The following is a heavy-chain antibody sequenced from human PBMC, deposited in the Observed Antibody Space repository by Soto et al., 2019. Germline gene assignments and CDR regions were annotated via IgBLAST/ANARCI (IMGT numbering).Heavy chain of an antibody. Sequence: QITLKESGPTLVKPTQTLTLTCTFSGVSLTTNDVGVGLIRQPPGRALEWLALIYWDDDKRYSPPLKSRLTVTKDTDKIQVLLKIPNMAPVDTATYYCAHSMYSRSSFVYLVQGALVTVS. V-gene: IGHV2-5*02. CDR3: AHSMYSRSSFVY. CDR2: IYWDDDK. J-gene: IGHJ4*02. D-gene: IGHD6-6*01. CDR1: GVSLTTNDVG.